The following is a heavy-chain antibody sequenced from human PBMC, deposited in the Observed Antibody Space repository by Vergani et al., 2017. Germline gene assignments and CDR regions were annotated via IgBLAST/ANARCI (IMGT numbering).Heavy chain of an antibody. Sequence: QVQLVESGGGVVQPGRSLRLSCAASGFTFSSYAMHWVRQAPGKGLEWVAVISYDGSNKYYADTVKGRFTSSRDNSKNTLYLQRNSLRAEDTAVYYCARAYDILAGYHDYWGQGTLVTVSS. D-gene: IGHD3-9*01. V-gene: IGHV3-30-3*01. CDR1: GFTFSSYA. CDR3: ARAYDILAGYHDY. J-gene: IGHJ4*02. CDR2: ISYDGSNK.